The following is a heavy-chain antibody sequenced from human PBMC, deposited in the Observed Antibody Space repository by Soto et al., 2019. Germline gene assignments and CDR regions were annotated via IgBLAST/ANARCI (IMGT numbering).Heavy chain of an antibody. CDR2: IKQDGSEK. CDR1: GFTFSSYW. V-gene: IGHV3-7*01. Sequence: EVQLVESGGGLVQPGGSLRLSCAASGFTFSSYWMSWVRQAPGKGLEWVANIKQDGSEKYYVDSVKGRFTISRDNAKNSLYLQMNSLRAEDTAVYYCASQGYCRGGSCYWAAFDIWGQGTMVTVSS. J-gene: IGHJ3*02. CDR3: ASQGYCRGGSCYWAAFDI. D-gene: IGHD2-15*01.